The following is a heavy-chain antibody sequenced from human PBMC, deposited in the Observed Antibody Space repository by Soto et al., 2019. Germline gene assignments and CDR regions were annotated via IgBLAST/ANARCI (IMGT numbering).Heavy chain of an antibody. CDR2: IYWDDDK. CDR1: GFSLSTSGVG. V-gene: IGHV2-5*02. D-gene: IGHD3-10*01. J-gene: IGHJ4*02. CDR3: AHRRLVRGVIAYFDY. Sequence: QITLKESGPTLVKPTQTLTLTCTFSGFSLSTSGVGVGWIRQPPGKALEWLALIYWDDDKRYSPSLKSRLTITKDTSKNQVVPTMTTMDPVDTATYYCAHRRLVRGVIAYFDYWGQGTLVTVSS.